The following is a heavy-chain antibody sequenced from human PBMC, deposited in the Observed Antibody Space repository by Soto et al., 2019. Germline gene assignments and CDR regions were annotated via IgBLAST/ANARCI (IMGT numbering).Heavy chain of an antibody. CDR1: GGSISSSSYY. V-gene: IGHV4-39*01. J-gene: IGHJ4*02. D-gene: IGHD4-17*01. CDR3: ARHRGPYGDYDY. Sequence: KQSQTLSLTCTVSGGSISSSSYYWGWIRQPPGKGLEWIGSIYYSGSTYYNPPLKSRVTISVDTAKNRFSLKLSSVTAADTAVYYCARHRGPYGDYDYWGQGTLVTVSS. CDR2: IYYSGST.